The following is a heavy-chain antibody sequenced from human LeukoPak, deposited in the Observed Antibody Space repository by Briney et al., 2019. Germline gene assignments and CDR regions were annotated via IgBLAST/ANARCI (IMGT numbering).Heavy chain of an antibody. J-gene: IGHJ4*02. CDR2: ISYDGSNK. V-gene: IGHV3-30*03. CDR3: ARSPKEDSSGFDY. Sequence: GGSLRLSCAASGFTFSSYGMHWVRQAPGKGLEWVAVISYDGSNKYYADSVKGRFTISRANSKNTLYLQMNSLRAEDTAIYYCARSPKEDSSGFDYWGQGTPVTVSS. CDR1: GFTFSSYG. D-gene: IGHD3-22*01.